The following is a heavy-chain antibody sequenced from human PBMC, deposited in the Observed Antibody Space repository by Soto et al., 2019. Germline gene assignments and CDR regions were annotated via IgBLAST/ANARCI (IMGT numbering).Heavy chain of an antibody. CDR1: GFTFSSYS. CDR3: ARDYDFWSGYPTGLFDY. Sequence: GGSLRLSCASSGFTFSSYSMNWVRQAPGKGLEWVSSISSSSSYIYYADSVKGRFTISRDNAKNSLYLQMNSLRAEDTAVYYCARDYDFWSGYPTGLFDYWGQGTLVTVSS. CDR2: ISSSSSYI. J-gene: IGHJ4*02. V-gene: IGHV3-21*01. D-gene: IGHD3-3*01.